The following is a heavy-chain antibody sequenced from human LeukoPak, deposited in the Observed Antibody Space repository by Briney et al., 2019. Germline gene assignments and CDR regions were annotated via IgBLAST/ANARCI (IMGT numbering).Heavy chain of an antibody. V-gene: IGHV3-48*04. CDR2: ISSSSSTV. Sequence: GGSLRLSCAASGFIFSTSTMNWVRQAPGKGLEWVSYISSSSSTVFHADSVKGRFTISRDNAKSSLFLHMNSLRAEDTAIYYCVRDSCYAFDIWGQGTVVAVSS. J-gene: IGHJ3*02. CDR3: VRDSCYAFDI. D-gene: IGHD4/OR15-4a*01. CDR1: GFIFSTST.